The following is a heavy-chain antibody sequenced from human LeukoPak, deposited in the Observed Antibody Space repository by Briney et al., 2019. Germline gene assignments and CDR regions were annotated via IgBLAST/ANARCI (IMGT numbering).Heavy chain of an antibody. D-gene: IGHD4-17*01. V-gene: IGHV1-46*03. J-gene: IGHJ4*02. CDR2: INPSGGST. Sequence: ASVKLSCKASGYTFTSYYKHWVRQAPGQGLEWMGIINPSGGSTSYAQKFQGRITMTRDTSTSTVYMELSSLRSDDTAVYYCAREPTDYGDYVLFDYWGQGTLVTVSS. CDR1: GYTFTSYY. CDR3: AREPTDYGDYVLFDY.